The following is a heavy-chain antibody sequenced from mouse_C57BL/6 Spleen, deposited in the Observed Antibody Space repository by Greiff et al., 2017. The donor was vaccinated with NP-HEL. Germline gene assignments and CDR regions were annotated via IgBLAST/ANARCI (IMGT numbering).Heavy chain of an antibody. CDR1: GYAFSSSW. D-gene: IGHD1-1*01. V-gene: IGHV1-82*01. CDR2: IYPGDGDT. J-gene: IGHJ1*03. Sequence: QVQLKESGPELVKPGASVKISCKASGYAFSSSWMNWVKQRPGKGLEWIGRIYPGDGDTNYNGKFKGKATLTADKSSSTAYMQLSSLTSEDSAVYFCARSTVVAKGYFDVWGTGTTVTVSS. CDR3: ARSTVVAKGYFDV.